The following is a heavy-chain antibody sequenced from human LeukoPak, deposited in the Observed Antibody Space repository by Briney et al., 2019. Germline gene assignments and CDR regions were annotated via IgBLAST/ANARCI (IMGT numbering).Heavy chain of an antibody. CDR3: AKAPEYQYYFDY. V-gene: IGHV3-23*01. CDR1: GFTFSSYA. J-gene: IGHJ4*01. D-gene: IGHD2-2*01. CDR2: ISGSGGST. Sequence: GGSLRLSCAASGFTFSSYARSWVRQAPGKGLEWVSAISGSGGSTYYADSVKGRFTISRDNSKNTLYLQMNSLRAEDTAVYYCAKAPEYQYYFDYWGHGTLVTVSS.